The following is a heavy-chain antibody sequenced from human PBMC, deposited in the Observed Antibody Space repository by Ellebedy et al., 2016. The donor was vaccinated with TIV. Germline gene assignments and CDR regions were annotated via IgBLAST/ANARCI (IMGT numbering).Heavy chain of an antibody. CDR1: GGSFSGYY. CDR2: INHSGTT. J-gene: IGHJ4*02. CDR3: ARENTVGDKNFDY. V-gene: IGHV4-34*01. D-gene: IGHD1-26*01. Sequence: MPGGSLRLSCAAYGGSFSGYYWSWIRQPPGKGLEWIGEINHSGTTNYNPSLKSRVTISVDTSKNQFSLKLTSVTAADTAVYYCARENTVGDKNFDYWGQGTLVTVSS.